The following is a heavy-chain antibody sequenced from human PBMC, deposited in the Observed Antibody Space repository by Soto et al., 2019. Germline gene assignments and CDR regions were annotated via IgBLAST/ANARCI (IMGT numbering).Heavy chain of an antibody. V-gene: IGHV3-23*01. CDR2: ISGGGGGT. J-gene: IGHJ4*02. CDR1: GFTFNSYA. D-gene: IGHD3-22*01. CDR3: AKNPGYYYDSTGYHFDY. Sequence: GGSLRLSCAASGFTFNSYAMNWVRQAPGKGLEWVSSISGGGGGTYYADSVKGRLTISRDNSKNTLYLQMNSLRAEDTAVYYCAKNPGYYYDSTGYHFDYWGQGTLVTVSS.